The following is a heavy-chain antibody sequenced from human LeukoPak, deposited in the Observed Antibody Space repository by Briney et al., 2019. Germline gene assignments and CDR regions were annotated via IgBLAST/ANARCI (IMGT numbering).Heavy chain of an antibody. CDR3: ARARRADLRFGESFRHSKAVRAFDI. J-gene: IGHJ3*02. CDR1: GFTFSSYS. V-gene: IGHV3-21*01. D-gene: IGHD3-10*01. Sequence: GGSLRLSCAASGFTFSSYSMNWVRQAPGKGLEWVSSISSSSSYIYYADSVKGRFTISRDNAKNSLYLQMNSLRAADTAVYYCARARRADLRFGESFRHSKAVRAFDIWGQGTMVTVSS. CDR2: ISSSSSYI.